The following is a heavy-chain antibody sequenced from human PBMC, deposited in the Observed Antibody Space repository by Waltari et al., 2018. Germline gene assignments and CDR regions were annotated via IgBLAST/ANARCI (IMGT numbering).Heavy chain of an antibody. J-gene: IGHJ6*03. D-gene: IGHD6-13*01. V-gene: IGHV4-59*11. CDR2: IYYSGST. CDR1: GGSISSHY. CDR3: ARGIAAAGYYYYYYMDV. Sequence: QVQLQESGPGLVKPSETLSLTCTVSGGSISSHYWSWIRQPPGKGLEWIGYIYYSGSTNYNPSLKRRVTISVDTSKNQFSLKLSSVTAADTAVYYCARGIAAAGYYYYYYMDVWGKGTTVTVSS.